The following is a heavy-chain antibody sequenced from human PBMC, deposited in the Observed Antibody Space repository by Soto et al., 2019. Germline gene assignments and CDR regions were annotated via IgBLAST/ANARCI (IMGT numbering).Heavy chain of an antibody. D-gene: IGHD3-22*01. CDR3: AKMSSENYYDPVFS. CDR2: ISSSGNTI. CDR1: GFTFSDYY. V-gene: IGHV3-11*01. J-gene: IGHJ4*02. Sequence: QVQLVESGGGLVKTSGSLRIACAASGFTFSDYYMSWVRQAPGKGLEWVSYISSSGNTIYYADSVKGRFTISRDNAKNSVYLQMNSLRAEDTALYFCAKMSSENYYDPVFSWGQGTPVTVSS.